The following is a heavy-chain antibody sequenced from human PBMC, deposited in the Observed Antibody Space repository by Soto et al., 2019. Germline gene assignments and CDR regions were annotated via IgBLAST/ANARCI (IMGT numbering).Heavy chain of an antibody. CDR2: ISYDGSNK. CDR3: AKDYKSGSCDY. D-gene: IGHD1-26*01. CDR1: GFTFSSYG. V-gene: IGHV3-30*18. Sequence: ESGGGVVQPGRSLRLSCAASGFTFSSYGMHWVRQAPGKGLEWVAVISYDGSNKYYADSVKGRFTISRDNSKNTLYLQMNSLRAEDTAVYYCAKDYKSGSCDYWGQGTLVTVSS. J-gene: IGHJ4*02.